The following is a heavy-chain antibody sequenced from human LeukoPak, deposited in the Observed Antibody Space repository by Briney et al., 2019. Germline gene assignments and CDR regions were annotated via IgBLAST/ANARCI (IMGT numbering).Heavy chain of an antibody. D-gene: IGHD5-18*01. CDR2: IIPIFGTA. V-gene: IGHV1-69*13. CDR1: GGTFISYA. Sequence: GASVKVSCKASGGTFISYAISWVRQAPGQGLEWMGGIIPIFGTANYAQKFQGRVTITADESTSTAYMELSSLRSEDTAVYYCAREGYSYAFAYWGQGTLVTVSS. J-gene: IGHJ4*02. CDR3: AREGYSYAFAY.